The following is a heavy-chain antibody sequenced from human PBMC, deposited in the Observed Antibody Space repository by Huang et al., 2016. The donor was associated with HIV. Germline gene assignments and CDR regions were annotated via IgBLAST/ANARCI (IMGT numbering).Heavy chain of an antibody. Sequence: EVQLVQSGAEVKRPGESLKISCKGSRYNFAGYWIGWVRHMPGKGLEWMGSIYFYDSYARYSPSSQGQVTISADTSLYSSCLQWTSLRASDTSIFYCARRRRGGFDIWGQGTLVTVSS. CDR2: IYFYDSYA. CDR3: ARRRRGGFDI. D-gene: IGHD2-15*01. J-gene: IGHJ3*02. V-gene: IGHV5-51*03. CDR1: RYNFAGYW.